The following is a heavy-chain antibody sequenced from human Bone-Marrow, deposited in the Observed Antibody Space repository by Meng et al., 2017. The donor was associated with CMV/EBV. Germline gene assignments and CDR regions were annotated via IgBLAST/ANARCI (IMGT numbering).Heavy chain of an antibody. CDR2: IRSDGTDK. D-gene: IGHD3-16*02. J-gene: IGHJ3*01. CDR3: AKSARRGSYRYDAFDV. V-gene: IGHV3-30*02. CDR1: GFTFKTYT. Sequence: SCKASGFTFKTYTMNWVRQAPGKGLEWMALIRSDGTDKSYADSVKGRFTISRDNSKNTLYVRMNSLRAEDTAVYYCAKSARRGSYRYDAFDVWGQGTMVTVSS.